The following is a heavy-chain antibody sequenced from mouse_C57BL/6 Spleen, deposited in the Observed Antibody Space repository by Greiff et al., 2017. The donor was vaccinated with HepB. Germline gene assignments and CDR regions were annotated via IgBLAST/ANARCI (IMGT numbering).Heavy chain of an antibody. CDR2: IYPGDGDT. V-gene: IGHV1-80*01. Sequence: VKVVESGAELVKPGASVKISCKASGYAFSSYWMNWVKQRPGKGLEWIGQIYPGDGDTNYNGKFKGKATLTADKSSSTAYMQLSSLTSEDSAVYFCARGGYGNYEGDYWGQGTTLTVSS. CDR3: ARGGYGNYEGDY. D-gene: IGHD2-1*01. J-gene: IGHJ2*01. CDR1: GYAFSSYW.